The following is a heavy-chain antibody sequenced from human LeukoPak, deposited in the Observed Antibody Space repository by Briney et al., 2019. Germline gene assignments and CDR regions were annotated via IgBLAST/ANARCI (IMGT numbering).Heavy chain of an antibody. J-gene: IGHJ5*02. Sequence: ASVKVSCKTSGYTFTGYYIHWVRQAPGQGLEWMGWINPNSGDTNYVQKFQGRVAMARDTSISTAYMELSRLRSDDTAIYYCARDVGYSSSWYHWGQGTLVTVSS. CDR1: GYTFTGYY. V-gene: IGHV1-2*02. CDR2: INPNSGDT. CDR3: ARDVGYSSSWYH. D-gene: IGHD6-13*01.